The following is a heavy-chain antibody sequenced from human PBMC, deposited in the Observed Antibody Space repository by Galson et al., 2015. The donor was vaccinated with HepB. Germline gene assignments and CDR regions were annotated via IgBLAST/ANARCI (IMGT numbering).Heavy chain of an antibody. D-gene: IGHD3-22*01. V-gene: IGHV3-53*04. CDR2: IYSGGST. Sequence: LRLSCAASGFTVSSNYMSWVRQAPGKGLEWVSVIYSGGSTYYADSVKGRFTISRHNSKNTLYLQMNSLRAEDTAVYYCARGGSSGQWYFDLWGRGTLVTVSS. CDR1: GFTVSSNY. J-gene: IGHJ2*01. CDR3: ARGGSSGQWYFDL.